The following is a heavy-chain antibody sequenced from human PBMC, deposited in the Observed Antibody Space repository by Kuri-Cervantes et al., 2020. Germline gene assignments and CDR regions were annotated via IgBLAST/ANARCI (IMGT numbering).Heavy chain of an antibody. CDR1: GFTFGDYG. J-gene: IGHJ5*02. CDR3: ARGVLRSRPTMVRGVPPRFDP. CDR2: IWHDGTIK. Sequence: GESLKISCAASGFTFGDYGIHWVRQAPGQGLEWVALIWHDGTIKYYADSVKGRFTISRDDSKNTLHLQMNSLRLEDTAVYYCARGVLRSRPTMVRGVPPRFDPWGQGTLVTVSS. V-gene: IGHV3-33*08. D-gene: IGHD3-10*01.